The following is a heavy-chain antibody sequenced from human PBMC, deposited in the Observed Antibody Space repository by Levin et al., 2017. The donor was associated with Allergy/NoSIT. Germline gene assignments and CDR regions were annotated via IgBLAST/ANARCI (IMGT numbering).Heavy chain of an antibody. V-gene: IGHV4-59*01. CDR1: GGSITSYY. J-gene: IGHJ4*02. CDR2: ISYSGST. Sequence: SETLSLTCTVSGGSITSYYWSWIRQPPGKGLEWVGYISYSGSTNYNPSLKSRVTISLHTSKNQFSLKLSSVTAADTAVYYWARGTSSSGGYFAYWGQGALVTVS. D-gene: IGHD6-19*01. CDR3: ARGTSSSGGYFAY.